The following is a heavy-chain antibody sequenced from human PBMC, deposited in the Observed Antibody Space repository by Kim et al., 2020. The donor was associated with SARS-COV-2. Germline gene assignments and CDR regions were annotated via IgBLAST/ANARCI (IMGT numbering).Heavy chain of an antibody. CDR2: T. V-gene: IGHV5-51*01. D-gene: IGHD6-19*01. Sequence: TRYSPSSQGQVTISADKSISTAYLQWSSLKASDTAMYYCARHPSGWSVDYWGQGTLVTVSS. CDR3: ARHPSGWSVDY. J-gene: IGHJ4*02.